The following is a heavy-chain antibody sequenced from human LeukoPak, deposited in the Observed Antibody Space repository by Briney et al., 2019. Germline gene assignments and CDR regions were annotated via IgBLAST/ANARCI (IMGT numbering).Heavy chain of an antibody. CDR2: IYYSGST. Sequence: SETLSPTCAVYGGSFSGYYWSWIRQHPGKGLEWIGYIYYSGSTYYNPSLKSRVTISVDTSKNQFSLKLSSVTAADTAVYYCAIERRLRFLEWLTWFDPWGQGTLVTVSS. CDR1: GGSFSGYY. J-gene: IGHJ5*02. CDR3: AIERRLRFLEWLTWFDP. V-gene: IGHV4-31*11. D-gene: IGHD3-3*01.